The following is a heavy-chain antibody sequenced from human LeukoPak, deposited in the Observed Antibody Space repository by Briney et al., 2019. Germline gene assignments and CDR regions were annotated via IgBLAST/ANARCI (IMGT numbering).Heavy chain of an antibody. CDR1: GGSFSGYY. V-gene: IGHV4-34*01. CDR2: INHSGST. CDR3: ATRTRGYGSGSYVNDY. J-gene: IGHJ4*02. Sequence: TSETLSLTCAVYGGSFSGYYWSWIRQPPGKGLEWIGEINHSGSTNYNPSLKSRVTISVDTSKNQFSLKLSSVTAADTAVYYCATRTRGYGSGSYVNDYWGQGTLVTVSS. D-gene: IGHD3-10*01.